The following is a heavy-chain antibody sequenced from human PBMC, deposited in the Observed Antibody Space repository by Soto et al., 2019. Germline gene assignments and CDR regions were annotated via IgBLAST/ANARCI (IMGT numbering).Heavy chain of an antibody. V-gene: IGHV4-4*02. J-gene: IGHJ4*01. Sequence: SETLSLTCDISGDSISSRNWWSWVRQIPGEGLEWIGEMFHSGSTHYNPSLGRRVTISVDKSRNQLSLKLRSVTAADTAVYYCARGGLFHPFDYWGHGTLVTVSS. CDR3: ARGGLFHPFDY. CDR2: MFHSGST. D-gene: IGHD2-21*01. CDR1: GDSISSRNW.